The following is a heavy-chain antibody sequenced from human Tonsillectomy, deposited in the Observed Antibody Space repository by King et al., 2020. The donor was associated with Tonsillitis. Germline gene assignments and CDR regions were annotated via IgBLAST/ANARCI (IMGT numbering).Heavy chain of an antibody. CDR3: ARDPNWGSGY. Sequence: QLVQSGGGLVKPGGSLRLSCVASGFTFINHDMSWIRQAPGKGLEWVSTISASRSSLSYADSVRGRFTISTDNAKNSLYLQMNSLRDDDTAIYYCARDPNWGSGYWGQGTLVTVSS. CDR2: ISASRSSL. J-gene: IGHJ4*02. V-gene: IGHV3-21*06. CDR1: GFTFINHD. D-gene: IGHD7-27*01.